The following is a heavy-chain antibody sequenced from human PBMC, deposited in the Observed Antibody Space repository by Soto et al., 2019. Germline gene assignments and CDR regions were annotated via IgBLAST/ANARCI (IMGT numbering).Heavy chain of an antibody. Sequence: EVQVLESGGGLVQPGGSLRLSCAASGFTFSSYAMSWVRQAPGKGLEWVSAISGSGDSTRYADSVQGRFTISRDTSKHTLYLQMNSPRAEDTAVYYCAKFYYGDYSYYYYGMDVWGQGTRVTVSS. V-gene: IGHV3-23*01. CDR1: GFTFSSYA. D-gene: IGHD4-17*01. CDR3: AKFYYGDYSYYYYGMDV. CDR2: ISGSGDST. J-gene: IGHJ6*02.